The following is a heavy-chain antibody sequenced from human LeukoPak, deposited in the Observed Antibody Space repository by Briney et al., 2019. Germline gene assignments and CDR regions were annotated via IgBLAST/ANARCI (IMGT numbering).Heavy chain of an antibody. CDR1: GGSISSSSYY. D-gene: IGHD6-13*01. V-gene: IGHV4-39*07. J-gene: IGHJ6*03. CDR2: INHSGST. CDR3: ARALRQQLVPYYYYYMDV. Sequence: SETLSLTCTVSGGSISSSSYYWSWIRQPPGKGLEWIGEINHSGSTNYNPSLKSRVTISVDTSKNQFSLKLSSVTAADTAVYYCARALRQQLVPYYYYYMDVWGKGTTVTVSS.